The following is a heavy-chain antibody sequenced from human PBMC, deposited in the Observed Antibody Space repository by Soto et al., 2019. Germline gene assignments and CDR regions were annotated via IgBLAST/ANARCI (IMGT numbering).Heavy chain of an antibody. CDR3: ARGTLYGLGYSSGWSNFDY. D-gene: IGHD6-19*01. CDR1: GFTFSNYA. CDR2: ISYDGSNK. J-gene: IGHJ4*02. V-gene: IGHV3-30-3*01. Sequence: QVQLVESGGGVVQPGRSLRLSCAASGFTFSNYAMHWVRQAPGKGLEWVAVISYDGSNKYYADSVKGRFTISRDNSKNTLYLQMNSLRAEDSAVYYCARGTLYGLGYSSGWSNFDYWGQGTLVTVSS.